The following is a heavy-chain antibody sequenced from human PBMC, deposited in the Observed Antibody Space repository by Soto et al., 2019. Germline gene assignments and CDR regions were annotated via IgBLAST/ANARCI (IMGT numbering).Heavy chain of an antibody. CDR2: ISAYNGNT. V-gene: IGHV1-18*04. CDR1: GYTFTSYG. Sequence: QVKLVQSGAEVKKPGASVKVSCKASGYTFTSYGISWVRQAPGQGLEWMGWISAYNGNTNYAQKLQGRVTMTTDTSTSTAYMELRSLRSDDTAVYYCARLRVGIEQQLVIYYGMDVCGQGTTVTFSS. D-gene: IGHD6-13*01. J-gene: IGHJ6*02. CDR3: ARLRVGIEQQLVIYYGMDV.